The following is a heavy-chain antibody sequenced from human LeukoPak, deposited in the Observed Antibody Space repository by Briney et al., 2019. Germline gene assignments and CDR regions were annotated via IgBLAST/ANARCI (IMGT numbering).Heavy chain of an antibody. V-gene: IGHV1-2*02. Sequence: ASVKVSCKASGYTFTSYYMHWVRQAPGQGLEWMGWINPNSGGTNYAQKFQGRVTMTRDTSISTAYMELSRLRSDDTAVYYCARERYYYDSSGYYNRYFDYWGQGTLVTVSS. CDR1: GYTFTSYY. D-gene: IGHD3-22*01. CDR2: INPNSGGT. J-gene: IGHJ4*02. CDR3: ARERYYYDSSGYYNRYFDY.